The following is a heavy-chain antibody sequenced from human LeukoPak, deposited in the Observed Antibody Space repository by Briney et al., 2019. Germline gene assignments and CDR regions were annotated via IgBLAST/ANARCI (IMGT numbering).Heavy chain of an antibody. CDR1: GYTFTDYY. CDR3: VRYYYGSGSYNDWFDP. J-gene: IGHJ5*02. CDR2: INPNSGGT. D-gene: IGHD3-10*01. Sequence: ASVKVSCKASGYTFTDYYMHWVRQAPGQGLEWMGWINPNSGGTNYAQKFQGRVTMTRDTSISTAYMELSRLRSDDTAVYYCVRYYYGSGSYNDWFDPWGQGTLVTVSS. V-gene: IGHV1-2*02.